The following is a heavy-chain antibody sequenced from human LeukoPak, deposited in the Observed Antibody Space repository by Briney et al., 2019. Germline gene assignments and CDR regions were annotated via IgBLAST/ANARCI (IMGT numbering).Heavy chain of an antibody. Sequence: ASVKVSCKASGYTFTSYGISWVRQAPGQGLEWMGWISAYNGNTNYAQKLQGRVTMTTDTSTSTAYMELRSLRSDDTAVYYCARDAARYCSGGSCYSGYWGQGTLATVSS. D-gene: IGHD2-15*01. CDR1: GYTFTSYG. CDR2: ISAYNGNT. J-gene: IGHJ4*02. CDR3: ARDAARYCSGGSCYSGY. V-gene: IGHV1-18*01.